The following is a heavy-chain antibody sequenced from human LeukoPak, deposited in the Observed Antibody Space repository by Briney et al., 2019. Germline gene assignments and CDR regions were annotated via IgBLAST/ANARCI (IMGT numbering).Heavy chain of an antibody. D-gene: IGHD3-10*01. Sequence: GGSLRLSCAASGFTFSSYSMNWVRQAPGKGLEWVSSISSSSSYIYYADSVKGRFTISRDNAKNALYLQMNSLRAEDTAVYYCARGGGYGSGSHYYFDQWGQGTLVTVSS. J-gene: IGHJ4*02. CDR3: ARGGGYGSGSHYYFDQ. CDR1: GFTFSSYS. CDR2: ISSSSSYI. V-gene: IGHV3-21*04.